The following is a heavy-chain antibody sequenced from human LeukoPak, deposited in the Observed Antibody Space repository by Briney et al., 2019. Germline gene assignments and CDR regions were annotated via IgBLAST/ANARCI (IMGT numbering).Heavy chain of an antibody. Sequence: ASVKVSCKASGYTFTGYYMHWVRQAPGQGLEWMGWISAYNGNTNYAQKLQGRVTMTTDTSTSTAYMGLRSLRSDDTAVYYCARDDSSGHAIRGQGTMVTVSS. CDR1: GYTFTGYY. V-gene: IGHV1-18*04. J-gene: IGHJ3*02. CDR2: ISAYNGNT. CDR3: ARDDSSGHAI. D-gene: IGHD3-22*01.